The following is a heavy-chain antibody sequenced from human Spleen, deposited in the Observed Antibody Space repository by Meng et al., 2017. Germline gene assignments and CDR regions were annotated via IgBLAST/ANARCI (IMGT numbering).Heavy chain of an antibody. V-gene: IGHV4-4*02. D-gene: IGHD1-14*01. CDR2: IYHSGTT. Sequence: QVVLQGSGPGVVQPSGPLSLTCAVSCGYFSSTKLWNWVRQTAGKGLEWIGEIYHSGTTNYNPSLKSRVTISVETSKNKFSLKLSFVSAADTAVYYCAREVPRKYFDLWGRGTLVTVSS. CDR1: CGYFSSTKL. J-gene: IGHJ2*01. CDR3: AREVPRKYFDL.